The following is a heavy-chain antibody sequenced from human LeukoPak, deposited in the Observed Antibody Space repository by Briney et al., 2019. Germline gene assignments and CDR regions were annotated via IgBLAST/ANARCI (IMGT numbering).Heavy chain of an antibody. Sequence: ASVKVSCKASGYTFTSYGISWVRQAPGQGLEWMGWISAYNGNTNYAQKLQGRVTMTTDTSTSTAYMELRSLRSDDTAVYYCARDWGFNCAGSSGYYSSGSDFDLCGRGTLVTVSS. CDR2: ISAYNGNT. CDR1: GYTFTSYG. D-gene: IGHD3-22*01. V-gene: IGHV1-18*01. J-gene: IGHJ2*01. CDR3: ARDWGFNCAGSSGYYSSGSDFDL.